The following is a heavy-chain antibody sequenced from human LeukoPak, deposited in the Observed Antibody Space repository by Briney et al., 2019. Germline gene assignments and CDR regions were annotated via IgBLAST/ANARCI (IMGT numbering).Heavy chain of an antibody. V-gene: IGHV3-11*04. Sequence: GGSLRLSCAASGFTVSSNYMSWVRQAPGKGLEWVSYISSSGSTIYYADSVKGRFTISRDNAKNSLYLQMNSLRAEDTAVYYCARDSYYDSSGYLGYWGQGTLVTVSS. CDR1: GFTVSSNY. CDR2: ISSSGSTI. J-gene: IGHJ4*02. CDR3: ARDSYYDSSGYLGY. D-gene: IGHD3-22*01.